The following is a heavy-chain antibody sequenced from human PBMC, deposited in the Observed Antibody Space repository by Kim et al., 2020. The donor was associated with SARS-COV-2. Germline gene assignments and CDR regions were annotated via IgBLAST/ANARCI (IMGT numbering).Heavy chain of an antibody. D-gene: IGHD4-17*01. CDR1: GGTFSSYA. V-gene: IGHV1-69*13. J-gene: IGHJ6*02. CDR3: ARATTTEDPLWYYGMDV. Sequence: SVKVSCKASGGTFSSYAISWVRQAPGQGLEWMGGIIPIFGTANYAQKFQGRVTITADESTSTAYMELSSLRSEDTAVYYCARATTTEDPLWYYGMDVWGQGTTVTVSS. CDR2: IIPIFGTA.